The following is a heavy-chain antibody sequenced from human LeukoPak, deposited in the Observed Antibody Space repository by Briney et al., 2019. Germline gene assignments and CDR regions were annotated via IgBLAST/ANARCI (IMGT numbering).Heavy chain of an antibody. CDR2: ISTSGSNI. D-gene: IGHD5-12*01. J-gene: IGHJ4*02. CDR3: ARGIVATTKGLDY. CDR1: GFTFSSYE. V-gene: IGHV3-48*03. Sequence: PGGSLRLSCAASGFTFSSYEMNWVRQAPGKGLEWVSYISTSGSNIYYADSVKGRVTSSRDNAKNALYLQRNSLRAEDTAVYYCARGIVATTKGLDYWGQGTLVSVSS.